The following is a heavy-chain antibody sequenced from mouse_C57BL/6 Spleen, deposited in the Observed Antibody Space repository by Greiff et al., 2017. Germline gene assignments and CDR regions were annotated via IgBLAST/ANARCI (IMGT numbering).Heavy chain of an antibody. J-gene: IGHJ4*01. CDR3: ARPYGNYGGGMDY. CDR2: IDPSDSYT. V-gene: IGHV1-59*01. D-gene: IGHD2-1*01. Sequence: QVQLQQPGAELVRPGTSVTLSCKASGYTFTSYWMHWVKQRPGQGLEWIGVIDPSDSYTNYNQKFKGKATLTVDTSSSTAYLQLSSLTSEDSAVYYCARPYGNYGGGMDYWGQGTSVTVSS. CDR1: GYTFTSYW.